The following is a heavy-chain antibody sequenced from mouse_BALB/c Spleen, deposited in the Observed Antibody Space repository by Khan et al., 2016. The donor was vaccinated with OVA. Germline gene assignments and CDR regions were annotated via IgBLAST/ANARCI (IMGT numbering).Heavy chain of an antibody. CDR2: IDPYYGGI. CDR3: ARSTWYVDV. V-gene: IGHV1-39*01. CDR1: GYSFTGYN. J-gene: IGHJ1*01. Sequence: EVQLQQSGPELEKPGASVKISCKASGYSFTGYNMNWVKQSNGKSLEWIGNIDPYYGGISYNQKFKGKATLTVDKSSSTAYMQLKSLTSEDSAVYCCARSTWYVDVWGAGTTVTVSS.